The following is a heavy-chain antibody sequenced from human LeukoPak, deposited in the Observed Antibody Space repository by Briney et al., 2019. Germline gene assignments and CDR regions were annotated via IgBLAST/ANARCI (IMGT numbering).Heavy chain of an antibody. Sequence: SETLSLTCTVSGGSISSSSYYWGWIRQPPGKGLEWIGSIYYSGSTYYNPSLKSRVTISVDTSKNQFSLKLSSVTAADTAVYYCARVVASRTQRWLDPYYYYGMDVWGQGTTVTVSS. CDR3: ARVVASRTQRWLDPYYYYGMDV. D-gene: IGHD6-19*01. CDR1: GGSISSSSYY. CDR2: IYYSGST. J-gene: IGHJ6*02. V-gene: IGHV4-39*01.